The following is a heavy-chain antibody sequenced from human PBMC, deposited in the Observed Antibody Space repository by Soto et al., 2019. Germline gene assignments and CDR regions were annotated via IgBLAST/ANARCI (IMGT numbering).Heavy chain of an antibody. CDR3: ARGGIAADYYYGMDV. J-gene: IGHJ6*02. V-gene: IGHV3-30-3*01. CDR1: GFTFSSYA. D-gene: IGHD6-13*01. CDR2: ISYDGSNK. Sequence: QVQLVESGGGVVRPGRSLRLSCAASGFTFSSYAMHWVRQAPGKGLEWVAVISYDGSNKYYADSVKGRFTISRDNSKKTLYLQMNSLRAEDTAVYYCARGGIAADYYYGMDVWGQGTTVTVSS.